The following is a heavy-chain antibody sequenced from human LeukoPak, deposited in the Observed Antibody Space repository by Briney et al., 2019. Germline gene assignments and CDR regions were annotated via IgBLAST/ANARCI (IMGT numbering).Heavy chain of an antibody. Sequence: GGSLRLSCATSGVTFSSYAMGWVRQAPGKGLEWVSAISGSGSSTYYADSVKGRFTTSRDNSKNTLYLQMNSLRAEDTAVYYCAKGHYDFWTGYGYYFDYWGQGTLVTVSS. CDR3: AKGHYDFWTGYGYYFDY. V-gene: IGHV3-23*01. CDR2: ISGSGSST. D-gene: IGHD3-3*01. J-gene: IGHJ4*02. CDR1: GVTFSSYA.